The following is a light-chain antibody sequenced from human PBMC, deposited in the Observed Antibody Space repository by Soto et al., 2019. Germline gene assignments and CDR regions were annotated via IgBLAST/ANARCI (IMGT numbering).Light chain of an antibody. Sequence: EIVLTQSPGTLSLSPGERATLSCRASQSVSSSYLAWYQQKPGQAPRLLIYGASSRATGIPDRFSGSESGTDFTRTISRLEPEDFAVYYCQQYGSSPPVTFGHGTRLEIK. CDR1: QSVSSSY. V-gene: IGKV3-20*01. J-gene: IGKJ5*01. CDR2: GAS. CDR3: QQYGSSPPVT.